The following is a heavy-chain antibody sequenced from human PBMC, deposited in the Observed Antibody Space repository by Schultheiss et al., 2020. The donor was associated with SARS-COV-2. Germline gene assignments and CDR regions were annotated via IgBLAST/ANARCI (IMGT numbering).Heavy chain of an antibody. V-gene: IGHV3-48*03. CDR1: GFTFSTYE. D-gene: IGHD1-26*01. Sequence: GESLKISCTASGFTFSTYEMNWVRQAPGKGLEWVSFISTSGSSKYYADSVKGRFTISRDNAESSLYLQMSGLRVEDTAVYFCARDPTLRLLLSYYSDYYGVDVWGQGTTVTVSS. CDR3: ARDPTLRLLLSYYSDYYGVDV. CDR2: ISTSGSSK. J-gene: IGHJ6*02.